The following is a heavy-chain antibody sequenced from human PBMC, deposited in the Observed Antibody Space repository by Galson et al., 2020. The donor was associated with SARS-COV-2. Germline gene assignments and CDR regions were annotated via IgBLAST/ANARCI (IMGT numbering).Heavy chain of an antibody. D-gene: IGHD3-16*02. Sequence: GGSLRLSCAASGFTFSSYDMHWVRQATGKGLEWVSAIGTAGDTYYPGSVKGRFTISRENAKNSLYLQMNSLRAGDTAVYYCARVGYDYVWGSYRRTYWYFDLWGRGTLVTVSS. CDR1: GFTFSSYD. J-gene: IGHJ2*01. CDR3: ARVGYDYVWGSYRRTYWYFDL. CDR2: IGTAGDT. V-gene: IGHV3-13*01.